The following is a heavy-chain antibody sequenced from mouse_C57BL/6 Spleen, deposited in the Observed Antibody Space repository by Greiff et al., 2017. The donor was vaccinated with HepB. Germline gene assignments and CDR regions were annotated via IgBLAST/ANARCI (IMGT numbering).Heavy chain of an antibody. J-gene: IGHJ4*01. CDR3: ARESEGDYEYAMDY. V-gene: IGHV1-7*01. CDR2: INPSSGYT. D-gene: IGHD2-13*01. Sequence: VQLQQSGAELAKPGASVKLSCKASGYTFTSYWMHWVKQRPGQGLEWIGYINPSSGYTKYNQKFKDKATLTADKSSRTAYMQLSSLTYEDSAVYYCARESEGDYEYAMDYWGQGTSVTVSS. CDR1: GYTFTSYW.